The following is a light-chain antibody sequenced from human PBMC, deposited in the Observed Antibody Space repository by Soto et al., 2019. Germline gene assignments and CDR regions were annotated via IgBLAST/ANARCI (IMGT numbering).Light chain of an antibody. CDR3: QQYYSTPLT. V-gene: IGKV4-1*01. CDR2: WAS. Sequence: DIVMTQSPDSLAVSLGERATINCKSSQSVSFSSNNKNYLTWYQQKLGQPLKLLISWASTRESGVTDRFSGSGSGTDFTLTNTSLQAEDVAVYYCQQYYSTPLTFGGGTKVDIK. CDR1: QSVSFSSNNKNY. J-gene: IGKJ4*01.